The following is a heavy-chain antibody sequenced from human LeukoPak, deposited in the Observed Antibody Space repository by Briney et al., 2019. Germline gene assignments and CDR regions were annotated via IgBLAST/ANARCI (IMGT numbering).Heavy chain of an antibody. J-gene: IGHJ4*02. CDR1: GYSFTSYW. CDR2: IDPSDSYT. Sequence: GESLKISCKGSGYSFTSYWISWVRQMPGKGLEWMGRIDPSDSYTNYSPSFQGHVTISADKSISTAYLQWSSLKASDTAMYYCARQSGYDSAVETYYYDSSGYYYGNLDYWGQGTLVTVSS. D-gene: IGHD3-22*01. CDR3: ARQSGYDSAVETYYYDSSGYYYGNLDY. V-gene: IGHV5-10-1*01.